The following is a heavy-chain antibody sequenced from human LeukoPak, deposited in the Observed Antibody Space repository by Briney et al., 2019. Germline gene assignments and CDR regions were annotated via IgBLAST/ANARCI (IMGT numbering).Heavy chain of an antibody. CDR1: GYTFTSYG. D-gene: IGHD2-8*01. J-gene: IGHJ4*02. Sequence: ASVKVSCKASGYTFTSYGISRVRQAPGQGLEWMGWISAYNGNTNYAQKLQGRVTMTTDTSTSTAYMELRSLRSDDTAVYYCARGHYCTNGVCYLHYFDYWGQGTLVTVSS. CDR2: ISAYNGNT. CDR3: ARGHYCTNGVCYLHYFDY. V-gene: IGHV1-18*01.